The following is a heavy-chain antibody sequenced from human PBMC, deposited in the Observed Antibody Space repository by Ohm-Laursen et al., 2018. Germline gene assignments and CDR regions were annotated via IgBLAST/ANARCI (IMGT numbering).Heavy chain of an antibody. V-gene: IGHV1-2*02. CDR3: ARGALSTAAARSLGIIDY. CDR1: GYTFTGYY. Sequence: GSSVKVSCKASGYTFTGYYMHWVRQAPGQGLEWMGWINANSGGTNYAQKFQGRVTMTRDTSISTAYMELSRLRSDDTAVYYCARGALSTAAARSLGIIDYWGKGTLVTVSS. CDR2: INANSGGT. D-gene: IGHD6-13*01. J-gene: IGHJ4*02.